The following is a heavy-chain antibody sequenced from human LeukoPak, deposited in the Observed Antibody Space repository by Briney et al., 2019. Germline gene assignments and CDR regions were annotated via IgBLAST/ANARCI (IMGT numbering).Heavy chain of an antibody. D-gene: IGHD3-16*02. CDR2: IYYSGGT. CDR3: ASMYYDYVWGSYRYDY. Sequence: PSETLSLTCTVSGGSISSYYWSWIRQPPGKGLEWIGYIYYSGGTNYNPSLKSRVTISVDTSKNQFSLKLSSVTAADTAVYYCASMYYDYVWGSYRYDYWGQGTLVTVSS. CDR1: GGSISSYY. J-gene: IGHJ4*02. V-gene: IGHV4-59*01.